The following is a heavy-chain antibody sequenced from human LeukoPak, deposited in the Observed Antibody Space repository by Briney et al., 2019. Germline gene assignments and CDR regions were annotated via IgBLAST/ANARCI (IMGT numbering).Heavy chain of an antibody. V-gene: IGHV3-33*01. Sequence: QPGRSLRLSCAASGFTFSSYGMHWVRQAPGKGLEWVAVIWYDGSNKYYADSVKGRFTISRDNSKNTLYLQMNSLRAEDTAVYYCARDPLGDYGDYGYFDYWGQGTLVTISS. CDR1: GFTFSSYG. D-gene: IGHD4-17*01. CDR3: ARDPLGDYGDYGYFDY. CDR2: IWYDGSNK. J-gene: IGHJ4*02.